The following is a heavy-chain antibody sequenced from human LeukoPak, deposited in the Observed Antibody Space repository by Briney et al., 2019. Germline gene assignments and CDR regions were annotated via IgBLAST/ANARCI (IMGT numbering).Heavy chain of an antibody. D-gene: IGHD5-12*01. J-gene: IGHJ4*02. CDR2: IKSKTDGGTT. Sequence: GGSLRLSCAASGFTFSNAWMSWVRQAPGKGLEWVGRIKSKTDGGTTDYAAPVKGRFTISRDDSKNTLYLQMNSLKTEDTAVYYCTTYDIVATRLIDYWGQGTLVTVSS. CDR3: TTYDIVATRLIDY. CDR1: GFTFSNAW. V-gene: IGHV3-15*01.